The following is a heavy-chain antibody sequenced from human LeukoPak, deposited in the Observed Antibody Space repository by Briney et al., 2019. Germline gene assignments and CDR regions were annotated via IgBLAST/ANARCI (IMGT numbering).Heavy chain of an antibody. D-gene: IGHD1-26*01. J-gene: IGHJ4*02. CDR3: ARVPKSGSSHD. V-gene: IGHV1-2*02. CDR1: VSTFTGNY. CDR2: INPNSGGT. Sequence: ASVKVSCKASVSTFTGNYIHWVRQAPGQGLEWMGGINPNSGGTNYAQNFQGRVTMTRDTSISTAYMKLSMLRSDDTAVYYCARVPKSGSSHDWGQGTLVTVSS.